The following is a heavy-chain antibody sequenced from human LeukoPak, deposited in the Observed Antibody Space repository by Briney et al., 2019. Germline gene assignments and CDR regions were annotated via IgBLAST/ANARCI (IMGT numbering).Heavy chain of an antibody. J-gene: IGHJ3*02. CDR3: ARLYGPDAFDI. Sequence: TGGSLRLSCAASGFTVSSNYMSWVRQAPGEGLEWGSDIYSGGSTSYADSVKGRFTISRDSSTNTLFLQMNSLRAEDTAVYYCARLYGPDAFDIWGQGTMVTVSS. D-gene: IGHD4-17*01. V-gene: IGHV3-66*01. CDR2: IYSGGST. CDR1: GFTVSSNY.